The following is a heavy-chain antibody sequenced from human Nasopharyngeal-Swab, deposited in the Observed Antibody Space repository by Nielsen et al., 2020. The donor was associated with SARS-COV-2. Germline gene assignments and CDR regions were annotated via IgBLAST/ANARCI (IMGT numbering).Heavy chain of an antibody. J-gene: IGHJ6*02. CDR3: ARVRGYSGYDYFYNYGMDV. V-gene: IGHV5-51*01. Sequence: GESLKISCQGSGYTFTDYWIAWVRQMPGKGLEWMGIIYPGDSDTRYSPSFQGQVTMSADKSYSTAFLQWRSLKASDTATYYCARVRGYSGYDYFYNYGMDVWGQGTTDTVSS. CDR1: GYTFTDYW. D-gene: IGHD5-12*01. CDR2: IYPGDSDT.